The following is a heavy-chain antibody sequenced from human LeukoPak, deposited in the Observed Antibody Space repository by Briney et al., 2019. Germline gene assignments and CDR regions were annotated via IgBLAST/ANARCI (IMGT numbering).Heavy chain of an antibody. CDR2: INSGGSTL. Sequence: PGGSPRLSCAASGFTFSSFEMNWVRQAPGKGLEWVSNINSGGSTLYYVDSVRGRFTISRDNAKNSMYLQMNSLRAEDTAVYYCAGPTCLRGAYCSTYFWGQGTLVTVSS. V-gene: IGHV3-48*03. J-gene: IGHJ4*02. CDR3: AGPTCLRGAYCSTYF. D-gene: IGHD2-2*01. CDR1: GFTFSSFE.